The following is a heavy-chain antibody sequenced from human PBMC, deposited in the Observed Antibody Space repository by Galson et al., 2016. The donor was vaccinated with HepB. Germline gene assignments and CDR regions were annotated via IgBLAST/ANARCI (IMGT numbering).Heavy chain of an antibody. V-gene: IGHV3-74*01. Sequence: SLRLSCATSGFSFTKYWMHWVRQAPGKGLVWVSRINFDGTDTNYADSVKGRFATSRDNAKNTLYLHMNSLRPEDTAVYYCVRDDPTVWELFDYWGQGTLGTVSS. J-gene: IGHJ4*02. CDR3: VRDDPTVWELFDY. CDR1: GFSFTKYW. CDR2: INFDGTDT. D-gene: IGHD1-26*01.